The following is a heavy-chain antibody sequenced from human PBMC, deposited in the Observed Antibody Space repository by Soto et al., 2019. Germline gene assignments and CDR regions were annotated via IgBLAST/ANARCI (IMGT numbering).Heavy chain of an antibody. CDR1: GGSISSYY. J-gene: IGHJ6*02. CDR2: IYYSAST. Sequence: SETLSLTCTVSGGSISSYYWSWIRQPPGKGLEWIGYIYYSASTNYSPSLKSRVTISVDRSKNQFSLKLNSVTAADTAVYYCARVPDVWGQGTTVTVSS. CDR3: ARVPDV. V-gene: IGHV4-59*12.